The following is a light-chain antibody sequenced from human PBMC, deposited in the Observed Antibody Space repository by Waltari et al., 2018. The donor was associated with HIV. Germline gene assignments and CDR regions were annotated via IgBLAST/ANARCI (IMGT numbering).Light chain of an antibody. V-gene: IGLV1-40*01. CDR3: QSYDRSLSGSV. Sequence: QSVLTQPPSVSGAPGQRVTISCTGSSSNIGAVYDVHWYQQLPGTAPKLLIYRNNNRPSVVPDRFSGSKSGTSASLAITGLQAEDEADYYCQSYDRSLSGSVFGGGTKLTVL. CDR1: SSNIGAVYD. CDR2: RNN. J-gene: IGLJ2*01.